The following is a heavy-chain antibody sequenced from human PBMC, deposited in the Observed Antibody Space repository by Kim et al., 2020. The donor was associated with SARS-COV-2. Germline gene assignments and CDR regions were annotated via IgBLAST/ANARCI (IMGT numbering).Heavy chain of an antibody. Sequence: RYSPSFQGQVTISADKSISTAYLQWSSLKASDTAMYYCARLSRVRGPNEYWGQGTLVTVSS. CDR3: ARLSRVRGPNEY. V-gene: IGHV5-51*01. D-gene: IGHD3-10*01. J-gene: IGHJ4*02.